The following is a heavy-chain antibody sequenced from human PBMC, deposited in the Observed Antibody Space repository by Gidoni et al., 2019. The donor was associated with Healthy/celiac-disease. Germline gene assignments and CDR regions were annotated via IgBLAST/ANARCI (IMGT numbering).Heavy chain of an antibody. V-gene: IGHV3-23*01. D-gene: IGHD5-12*01. Sequence: LEWVSAISGSGGSTYYADSVKGRFTISRDNSKNTLYLQMNSLRAEDTAVYYCAKDAVMSAEYIVATITGALGYWGQGTLVTVSS. CDR3: AKDAVMSAEYIVATITGALGY. J-gene: IGHJ4*02. CDR2: ISGSGGST.